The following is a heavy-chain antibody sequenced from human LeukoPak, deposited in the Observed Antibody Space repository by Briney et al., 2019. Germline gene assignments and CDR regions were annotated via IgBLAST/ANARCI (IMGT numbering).Heavy chain of an antibody. CDR3: ARRGPYDYVWGSYRPNLFDY. V-gene: IGHV1-18*01. CDR1: GYTFTSYG. J-gene: IGHJ4*02. Sequence: ASVKVSCKASGYTFTSYGISWVRQAPGQGLEWMGWISAYNGNTDYAQELQGRVTMTTDTSTSTAYMELRSLRSDDTAVYYCARRGPYDYVWGSYRPNLFDYWGQGTLVTVSS. CDR2: ISAYNGNT. D-gene: IGHD3-16*02.